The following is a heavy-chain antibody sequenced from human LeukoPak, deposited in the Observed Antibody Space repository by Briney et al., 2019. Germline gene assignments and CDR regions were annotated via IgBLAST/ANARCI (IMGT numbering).Heavy chain of an antibody. Sequence: SETLSLTCAVYGGSFSGYYWSWIRQPPGKGLEWIGYVYFSGSTTYNPSLRSRIHISINTSKNQFSLKLDSVTPADTAVYYCARAEAAPGSEIDHWSKGNLVTVSS. D-gene: IGHD6-25*01. V-gene: IGHV4-59*01. CDR2: VYFSGST. J-gene: IGHJ4*02. CDR3: ARAEAAPGSEIDH. CDR1: GGSFSGYY.